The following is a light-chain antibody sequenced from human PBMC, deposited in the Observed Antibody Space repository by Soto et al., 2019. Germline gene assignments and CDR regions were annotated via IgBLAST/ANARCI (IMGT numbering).Light chain of an antibody. V-gene: IGKV3-20*01. J-gene: IGKJ1*01. CDR3: QQYGSGT. CDR1: QSVSSSY. Sequence: EVVLTQSPGTLSLSPGERATLSCRASQSVSSSYLAWYQQKPGQAPRLLIYGASSRATGIPDRFSGSGSGTDFTLTISRLETEDFAVYYCQQYGSGTFGQGTKVDI. CDR2: GAS.